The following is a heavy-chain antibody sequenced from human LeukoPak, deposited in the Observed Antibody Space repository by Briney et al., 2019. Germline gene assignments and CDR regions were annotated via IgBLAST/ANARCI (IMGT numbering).Heavy chain of an antibody. J-gene: IGHJ3*02. Sequence: PGGSLRLSCAASGFTFSSYGIHWVGQAPGKRLEWVAVISYDGSNKYYADYVKGRFTISRDNYTDMLYLQISSLRAEDTAVYYCAKDLYRILGVSRDTFDIWGQETRVSV. D-gene: IGHD2/OR15-2a*01. CDR2: ISYDGSNK. CDR1: GFTFSSYG. V-gene: IGHV3-30*18. CDR3: AKDLYRILGVSRDTFDI.